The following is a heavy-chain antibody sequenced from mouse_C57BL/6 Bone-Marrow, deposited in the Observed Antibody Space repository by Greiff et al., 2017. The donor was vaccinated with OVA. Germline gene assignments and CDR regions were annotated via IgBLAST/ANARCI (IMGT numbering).Heavy chain of an antibody. CDR2: INRDGGST. J-gene: IGHJ4*01. CDR1: EYEFPSHD. V-gene: IGHV5-2*01. D-gene: IGHD2-5*01. CDR3: ARNAYSNYLYAMDD. Sequence: EVQLVESGGGLVQPGESLKLSCESNEYEFPSHDMSWVRKTPEKRLELVAAINRDGGSTYYPDTMERRFIISRDNTKKTLYLQLSSLRSEDTAVYYCARNAYSNYLYAMDDWGQGTSVTVSS.